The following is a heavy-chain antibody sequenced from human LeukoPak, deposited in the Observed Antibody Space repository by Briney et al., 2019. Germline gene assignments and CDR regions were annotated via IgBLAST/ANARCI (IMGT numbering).Heavy chain of an antibody. CDR2: MNPNSGNT. D-gene: IGHD5-18*01. J-gene: IGHJ4*02. CDR1: GYTFTSYD. V-gene: IGHV1-8*03. CDR3: ARGGGYSYGYVPFDY. Sequence: ASVKVSCKASGYTFTSYDINWVRQATGQGLEWMGWMNPNSGNTGYAQKFQGRVTITRNTSISTAYMELSSLRSEDTAVYYCARGGGYSYGYVPFDYWGQGTLVTVSS.